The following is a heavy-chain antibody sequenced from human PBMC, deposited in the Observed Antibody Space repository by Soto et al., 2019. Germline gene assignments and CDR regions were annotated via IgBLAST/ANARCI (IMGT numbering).Heavy chain of an antibody. Sequence: EVQLVESGGGLVKPGGSLRLSCAASGFTFSSYSMNWVRQAPGKGLEWVSSISSSSSYIYYADSVKGRFTISRDNAKNSLYLQMNCLRAEDTAVYYCASPARTAANAYFDYWGQGTLVTVSS. V-gene: IGHV3-21*01. D-gene: IGHD1-1*01. CDR3: ASPARTAANAYFDY. J-gene: IGHJ4*02. CDR2: ISSSSSYI. CDR1: GFTFSSYS.